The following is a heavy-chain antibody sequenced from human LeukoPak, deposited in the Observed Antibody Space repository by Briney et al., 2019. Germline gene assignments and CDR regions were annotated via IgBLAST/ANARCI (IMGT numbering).Heavy chain of an antibody. CDR3: ARDASTRGFYDSSGYYDN. CDR1: GGSISSYY. J-gene: IGHJ4*02. D-gene: IGHD3-22*01. V-gene: IGHV4-59*01. Sequence: SETLSLTCTVSGGSISSYYWSWIRQSPGKGLEWIGYIYYSGSTNYNPSLKSRVTISVDTSKNQFSLKLSSVTAADTAVYYCARDASTRGFYDSSGYYDNWGQGTLVTVSS. CDR2: IYYSGST.